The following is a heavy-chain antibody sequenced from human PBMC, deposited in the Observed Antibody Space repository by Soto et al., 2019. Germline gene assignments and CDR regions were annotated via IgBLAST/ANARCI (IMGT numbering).Heavy chain of an antibody. D-gene: IGHD2-15*01. V-gene: IGHV1-69*02. CDR2: IIPILGIA. CDR3: ARPEYCSGGSCYQNDAFDI. CDR1: GGTFSSYT. Sequence: ASVKVSCKASGGTFSSYTISWVRQAPGQGLEWMGRIIPILGIANYAQKFQGRVTITADKSTSTAYMELSSLRSEDTAVYYCARPEYCSGGSCYQNDAFDIWGQGTMVTVSS. J-gene: IGHJ3*02.